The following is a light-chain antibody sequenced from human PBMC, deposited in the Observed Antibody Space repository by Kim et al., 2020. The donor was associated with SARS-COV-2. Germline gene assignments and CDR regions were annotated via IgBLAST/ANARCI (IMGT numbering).Light chain of an antibody. Sequence: ASVGYRVTITCRDSQDIRNDLGWYQQNPGRAPKRLCYGASSLRRGVPSRFIGSGSGTEFTLTISSLLPQDFATYFCLQHNSYPTTFGQGTRLEIK. J-gene: IGKJ5*01. V-gene: IGKV1-17*01. CDR2: GAS. CDR3: LQHNSYPTT. CDR1: QDIRND.